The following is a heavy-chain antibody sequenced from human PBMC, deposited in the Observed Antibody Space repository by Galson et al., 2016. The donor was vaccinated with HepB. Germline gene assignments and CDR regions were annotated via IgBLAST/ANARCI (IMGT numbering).Heavy chain of an antibody. CDR1: GGSISSGGYS. CDR2: IYDSGST. Sequence: TCTVSGGSISSGGYSWSWIRQPPGKGLEWIGYIYDSGSTYYNPSLKSRLTISVDRSKNQFSLKLSSVTAADTAVYYCARGGRDDAFDIWGQGTMATVSS. J-gene: IGHJ3*02. CDR3: ARGGRDDAFDI. V-gene: IGHV4-30-2*01.